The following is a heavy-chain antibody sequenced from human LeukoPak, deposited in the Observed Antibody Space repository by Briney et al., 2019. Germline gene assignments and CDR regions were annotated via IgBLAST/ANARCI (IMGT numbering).Heavy chain of an antibody. V-gene: IGHV4-34*01. CDR3: ASHKFPVQAFDI. CDR2: INHSGST. CDR1: GGSFSGYY. D-gene: IGHD2-21*01. Sequence: SETLSLTCAVYGGSFSGYYWSWIRQPPGKGLEWIGEINHSGSTNYNPSLKSRVTISVDTSKNQFSLKLSSVTAADTAIYYCASHKFPVQAFDIWGQGTMVTVSS. J-gene: IGHJ3*02.